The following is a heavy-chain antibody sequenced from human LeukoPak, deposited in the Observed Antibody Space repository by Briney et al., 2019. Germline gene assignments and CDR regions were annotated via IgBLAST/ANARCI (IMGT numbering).Heavy chain of an antibody. Sequence: PSQTLSLTCTVSGGSISSGSYYWSWIRQPAGKGLEWIGRIYTSGSTNYNPSLKSRVTISVDTSKNQFSLKLSSVTAADTAVYYCAREGGMIVGRAWFDPWGQGTLVTVSS. V-gene: IGHV4-61*02. D-gene: IGHD3-22*01. CDR2: IYTSGST. CDR3: AREGGMIVGRAWFDP. CDR1: GGSISSGSYY. J-gene: IGHJ5*02.